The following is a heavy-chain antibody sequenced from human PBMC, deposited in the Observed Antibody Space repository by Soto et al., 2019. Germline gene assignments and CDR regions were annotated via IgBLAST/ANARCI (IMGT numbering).Heavy chain of an antibody. J-gene: IGHJ4*02. CDR2: MNPNSGNT. D-gene: IGHD6-13*01. Sequence: ASVKVSCKASGYTFTSYGISWVRQAPGQGLEWMGWMNPNSGNTGYAQKFQGRVTMTRNTSISTAYMELSSLRSEDTAVYYCARGLSGGSSSWYGRGNYWGQGTLVTVSS. CDR3: ARGLSGGSSSWYGRGNY. V-gene: IGHV1-8*02. CDR1: GYTFTSYG.